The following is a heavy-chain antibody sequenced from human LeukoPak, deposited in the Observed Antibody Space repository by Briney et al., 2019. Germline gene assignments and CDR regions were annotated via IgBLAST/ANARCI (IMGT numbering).Heavy chain of an antibody. CDR1: GGSISSSSYY. Sequence: PSETLSLTCTVSGGSISSSSYYWGWIRQPPGKGLEWIGSIYYSGSTYYNPSLKSRVTISVDTSKNQFSLKLSSVTAADTAVYYCARRDPGDMGLPPFDYWGQGTLVTVSS. V-gene: IGHV4-39*01. J-gene: IGHJ4*02. CDR2: IYYSGST. CDR3: ARRDPGDMGLPPFDY. D-gene: IGHD7-27*01.